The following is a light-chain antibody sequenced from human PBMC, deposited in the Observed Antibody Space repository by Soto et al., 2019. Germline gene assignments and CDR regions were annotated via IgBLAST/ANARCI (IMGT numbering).Light chain of an antibody. CDR2: WAS. Sequence: DIVMTQSPDSLAVSLGERATINCKSSQSVLYSSNNKNYLAWYQQKPRQPPKLLIYWASTRASGVPDRFSGSGSGTDFTLTISSLQAEDVAVYYCQQYYSSPTFGSGPKVDIK. V-gene: IGKV4-1*01. CDR1: QSVLYSSNNKNY. CDR3: QQYYSSPT. J-gene: IGKJ3*01.